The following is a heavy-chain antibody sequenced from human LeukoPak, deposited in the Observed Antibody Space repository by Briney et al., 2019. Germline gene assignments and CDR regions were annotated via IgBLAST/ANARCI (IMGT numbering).Heavy chain of an antibody. CDR2: ISPAGDST. Sequence: PGGSLRLSCAASGFTLGSDAMSWVRQAPGAGLEWVSAISPAGDSTTDADSVKGRFTISRDNSKSTLYLQMNGLTAEDTALYYCARRLVTAGITDFFDSWGQGTLVSVSS. V-gene: IGHV3-23*01. D-gene: IGHD2-2*01. CDR3: ARRLVTAGITDFFDS. J-gene: IGHJ4*02. CDR1: GFTLGSDA.